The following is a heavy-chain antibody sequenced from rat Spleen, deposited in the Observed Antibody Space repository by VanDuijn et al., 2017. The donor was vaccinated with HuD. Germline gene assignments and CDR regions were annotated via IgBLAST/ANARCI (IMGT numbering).Heavy chain of an antibody. V-gene: IGHV5-25*01. J-gene: IGHJ3*01. Sequence: EVQLLESGGGLVQPGRSMLLSCAASGFSFSDCDMAWVRQAPTKGLEWIASISSGGGNTYYRDSVKGRFTISRNNAKSSLYLQMDSLRSEDTATYYCTRDRILRSTGFDYWGQGTLVTVSS. D-gene: IGHD1-6*01. CDR3: TRDRILRSTGFDY. CDR1: GFSFSDCD. CDR2: ISSGGGNT.